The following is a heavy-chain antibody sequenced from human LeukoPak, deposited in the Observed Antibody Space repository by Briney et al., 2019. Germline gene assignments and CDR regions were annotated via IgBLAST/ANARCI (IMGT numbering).Heavy chain of an antibody. D-gene: IGHD2-21*02. CDR2: ISYDGSNK. CDR3: AKEICGGDCYSGAALDY. CDR1: GFTFSSYG. J-gene: IGHJ4*02. Sequence: PGGSLRLSCAASGFTFSSYGMHWVRQAPGKGLEWVAVISYDGSNKYYADSVKGRFTISRDNSKNTLYLQMNSLRAEDTALYYCAKEICGGDCYSGAALDYWGQGTLVTVSS. V-gene: IGHV3-30*18.